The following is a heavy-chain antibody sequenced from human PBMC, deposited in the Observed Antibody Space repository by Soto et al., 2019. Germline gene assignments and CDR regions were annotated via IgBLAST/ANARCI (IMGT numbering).Heavy chain of an antibody. Sequence: EVQLVESGGGLVKPGGSLRLSCAASGFTFSSYSMNWVRQAPGKGLEWVSSISSSSSYIYYADSVKGRFTISRDNAKNSLYLQMNSLRAEDTAVYYCARVPEGYQLPTDYWGQGTLVTVSS. D-gene: IGHD2-2*01. V-gene: IGHV3-21*01. CDR3: ARVPEGYQLPTDY. CDR1: GFTFSSYS. J-gene: IGHJ4*02. CDR2: ISSSSSYI.